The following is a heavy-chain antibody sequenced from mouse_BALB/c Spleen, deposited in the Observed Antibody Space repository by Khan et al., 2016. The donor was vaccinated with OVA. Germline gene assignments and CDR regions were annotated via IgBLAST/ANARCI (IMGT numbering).Heavy chain of an antibody. D-gene: IGHD2-12*01. V-gene: IGHV2-6-1*01. CDR1: GFSLTNYG. CDR3: ARQPYYNYKIMDY. J-gene: IGHJ4*01. CDR2: IWSDGST. Sequence: VQLMESGPGLVAPSQSLSITCTISGFSLTNYGVHWVRQPPGKGLEWLVVIWSDGSTTYNSALKSRLTISKANSESQVFLKMNSLQTDDTAMYFCARQPYYNYKIMDYWGKGTSVTASS.